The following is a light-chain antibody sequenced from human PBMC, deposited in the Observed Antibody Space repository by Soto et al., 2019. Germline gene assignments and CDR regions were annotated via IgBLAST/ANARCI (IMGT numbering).Light chain of an antibody. Sequence: EIVLTQSPATLSLSPGERATLSCRASQSVSSYLAWYQQKPGQAPRLLIYDASNRATGIPARFSGSGSWTDFTLTIRSLEPEDFAVYYCQQRGNFFGPGTIVDIK. CDR3: QQRGNF. V-gene: IGKV3-11*01. CDR2: DAS. CDR1: QSVSSY. J-gene: IGKJ3*01.